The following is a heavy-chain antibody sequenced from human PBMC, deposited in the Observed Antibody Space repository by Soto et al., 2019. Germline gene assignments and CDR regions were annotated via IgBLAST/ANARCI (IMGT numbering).Heavy chain of an antibody. CDR2: VKSKTDGGTT. V-gene: IGHV3-15*07. CDR3: TTDSYITSIIVRFDY. Sequence: GGSLRLSCAASGFTFSNAWINWVRQTPGKGLEWVGRVKSKTDGGTTDFAAPVKGRFAISRDDSKNMVYLEMNSLKTEDTAIYYCTTDSYITSIIVRFDYWGHGTLVTAPQ. D-gene: IGHD3-22*01. J-gene: IGHJ4*01. CDR1: GFTFSNAW.